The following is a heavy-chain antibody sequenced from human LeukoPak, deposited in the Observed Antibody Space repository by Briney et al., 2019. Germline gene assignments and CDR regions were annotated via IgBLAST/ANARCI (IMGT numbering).Heavy chain of an antibody. CDR3: ARAVLATKSEHWFDS. D-gene: IGHD2-8*01. J-gene: IGHJ5*01. CDR2: INQSGST. CDR1: GGSFSDYD. V-gene: IGHV4-34*01. Sequence: PSETLSLTCAVYGGSFSDYDWSWIRQPPGKGLEWIGEINQSGSTNCDPSLKSRVSMSIDTSKSQFSLNLRSVTAADTAMYYCARAVLATKSEHWFDSWGQGTLVTVSS.